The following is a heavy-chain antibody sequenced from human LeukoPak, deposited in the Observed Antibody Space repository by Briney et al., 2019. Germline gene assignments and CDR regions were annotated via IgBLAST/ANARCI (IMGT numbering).Heavy chain of an antibody. J-gene: IGHJ5*02. D-gene: IGHD2-2*03. CDR1: GGSFSGYY. CDR3: ARGLGYCSSTSCSELYNWFDP. V-gene: IGHV4-34*01. CDR2: INHSGST. Sequence: SETLSLTCAVYGGSFSGYYWSWIRQPPGKGLEWIGEINHSGSTNYNPSLKSRVTISVDTSKNQFSLKLSSVTAADTAVYYCARGLGYCSSTSCSELYNWFDPWGQATLVTVSS.